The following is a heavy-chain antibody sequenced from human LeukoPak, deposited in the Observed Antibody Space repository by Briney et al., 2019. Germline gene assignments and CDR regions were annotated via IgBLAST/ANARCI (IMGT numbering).Heavy chain of an antibody. D-gene: IGHD6-6*01. CDR1: GFTFSSYA. Sequence: PGGSLRLSCAASGFTFSSYAMSWVRQAPGKGLEWVSAISGSGGSTYYADSVKGRFTISRDNSKNTLYLQMNSLRAEDTAVYYCARGAYSSSLRFVWDWFDPWGQGTLVTVSS. V-gene: IGHV3-23*01. CDR2: ISGSGGST. CDR3: ARGAYSSSLRFVWDWFDP. J-gene: IGHJ5*02.